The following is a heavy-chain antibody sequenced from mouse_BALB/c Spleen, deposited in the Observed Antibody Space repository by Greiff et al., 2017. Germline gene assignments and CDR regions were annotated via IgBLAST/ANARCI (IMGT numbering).Heavy chain of an antibody. J-gene: IGHJ4*01. CDR2: ISTYYGDA. Sequence: QVQLKESGAELVRPGVSVKISCKGSGYTFTDYAMHWVKQSHAKSLEWIGVISTYYGDASYNQKFKGKATMTVDKSSSTAYMELARLTSEDSAIYYCARGIYSYAMDYWGQGTSVTVSS. CDR3: ARGIYSYAMDY. V-gene: IGHV1S137*01. D-gene: IGHD2-1*01. CDR1: GYTFTDYA.